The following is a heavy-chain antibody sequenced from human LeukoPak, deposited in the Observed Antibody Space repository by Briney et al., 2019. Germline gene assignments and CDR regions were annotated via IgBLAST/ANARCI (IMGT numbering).Heavy chain of an antibody. V-gene: IGHV3-23*01. CDR3: AKVGPEGITIFGVAYDY. D-gene: IGHD3-3*01. J-gene: IGHJ4*02. CDR2: ISGSGGST. CDR1: GFTFSSYA. Sequence: GGSLRLSCAASGFTFSSYAMSWVRQAPGKGLEWVSAISGSGGSTYYADSVKGRFTISRDNSKNTLYLQMNSLRAEDTAVYYCAKVGPEGITIFGVAYDYWGQGTLVTVSS.